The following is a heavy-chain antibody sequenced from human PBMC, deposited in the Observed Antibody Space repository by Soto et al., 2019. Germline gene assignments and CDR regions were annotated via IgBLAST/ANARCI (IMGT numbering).Heavy chain of an antibody. V-gene: IGHV4-31*03. Sequence: TLSLTCTVSGXSISSGSYYWSWIRQHPGKGLEWIGHIYYSGSTYYNPSLKSRLTISVDTSKNQFSLKLSSVTAADTAVYYCARDRESSGTEFDYWGQGTLVTVSS. D-gene: IGHD6-19*01. CDR3: ARDRESSGTEFDY. J-gene: IGHJ4*02. CDR2: IYYSGST. CDR1: GXSISSGSYY.